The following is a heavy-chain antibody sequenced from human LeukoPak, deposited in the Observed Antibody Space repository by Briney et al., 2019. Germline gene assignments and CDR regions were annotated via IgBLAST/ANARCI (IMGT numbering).Heavy chain of an antibody. CDR2: ISYSGGV. D-gene: IGHD3-10*01. CDR1: GGSISPYY. Sequence: SETLSLTCTVSGGSISPYYWSWIRQPPRKGLEWIGYISYSGGVTYNPSLKPPVTISLDTSRNQFSLKLSSVTAADTAIYYCARVHYSSGSLSSWFDPWGRGTLVTVSS. CDR3: ARVHYSSGSLSSWFDP. V-gene: IGHV4-59*08. J-gene: IGHJ5*02.